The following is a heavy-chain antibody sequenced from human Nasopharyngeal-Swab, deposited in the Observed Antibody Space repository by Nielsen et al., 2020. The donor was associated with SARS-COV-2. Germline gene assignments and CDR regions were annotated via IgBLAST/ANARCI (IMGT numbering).Heavy chain of an antibody. CDR1: GYTFTDYY. V-gene: IGHV1-2*06. D-gene: IGHD6-13*01. CDR3: ARDDGDVPGITGSGPPGGY. CDR2: INPNSGDK. Sequence: ASVKVSCKASGYTFTDYYMHWVRQAPGQGLEWMGRINPNSGDKKYAQKFQGRVTVTRDKSINTAYMELSSLRSDDTAMYYCARDDGDVPGITGSGPPGGYWGQGTLVTVSS. J-gene: IGHJ4*02.